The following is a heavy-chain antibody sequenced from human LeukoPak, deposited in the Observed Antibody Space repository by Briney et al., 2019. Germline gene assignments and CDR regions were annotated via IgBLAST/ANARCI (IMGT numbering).Heavy chain of an antibody. Sequence: GGSLRLSCEVSGFRFSDYWIGWVRQAPGKGLEWVANINEDGREYYYVDSVKGRITISRHNAKNSLYLQMTSLRADDTAVYYCARGGDPGSIDYWGQGTLVTVSS. CDR2: INEDGREY. D-gene: IGHD3-10*01. CDR3: ARGGDPGSIDY. J-gene: IGHJ4*02. CDR1: GFRFSDYW. V-gene: IGHV3-7*01.